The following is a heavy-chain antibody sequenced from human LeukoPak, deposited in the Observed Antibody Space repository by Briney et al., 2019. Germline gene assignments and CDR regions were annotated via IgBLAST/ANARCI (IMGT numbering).Heavy chain of an antibody. D-gene: IGHD1-26*01. CDR1: GYTFTSYD. CDR2: MNPNSGNT. Sequence: GASVKVSCKASGYTFTSYDINWVRQATGQGLEWMGWMNPNSGNTGYAQKFQGRVTITRNTSISTAYMELSSLRSEDTAVYYCARVHIVGLGSLKAHYYYYMDVWGKGTTVTVSS. J-gene: IGHJ6*03. CDR3: ARVHIVGLGSLKAHYYYYMDV. V-gene: IGHV1-8*03.